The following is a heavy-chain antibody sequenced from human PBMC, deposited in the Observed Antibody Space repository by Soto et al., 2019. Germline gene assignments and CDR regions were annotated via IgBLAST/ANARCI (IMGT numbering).Heavy chain of an antibody. V-gene: IGHV3-49*03. CDR2: IRSNAHDATP. J-gene: IGHJ6*03. CDR3: SRAPYYDFYMDV. CDR1: GFTLGDYG. Sequence: GGSLRLSCTPSGFTLGDYGVNWFRRAPGKGLEWVGFIRSNAHDATPQYAASVQGRFTISRDDSKSIAYLQMNSLKTEDTAVYYCSRAPYYDFYMDVWGKGTTVTVS.